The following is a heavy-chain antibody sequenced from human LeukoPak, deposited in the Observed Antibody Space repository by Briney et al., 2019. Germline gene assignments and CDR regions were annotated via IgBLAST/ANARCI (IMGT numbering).Heavy chain of an antibody. CDR1: GFTVSSNY. Sequence: GGSLTLSCAASGFTVSSNYMSWVRQAPGKGLEWVSVIYSGGSTYYADSVKGRFTISRDNSKNTLYLQMNSLRAEDTAVYYCARIEMATSHFDYWGQGTLVTVSS. CDR3: ARIEMATSHFDY. J-gene: IGHJ4*02. CDR2: IYSGGST. V-gene: IGHV3-66*02. D-gene: IGHD5-24*01.